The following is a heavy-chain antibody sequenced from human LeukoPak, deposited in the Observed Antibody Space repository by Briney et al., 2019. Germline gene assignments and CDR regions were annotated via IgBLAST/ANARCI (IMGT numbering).Heavy chain of an antibody. V-gene: IGHV1-2*02. J-gene: IGHJ4*02. Sequence: GASVKVSCKASGYTFTGYYMHLVRQAPGQGLEWMGWINPNSGGTNYAQKLQGRVTMTRDTSISTAYMELSRLRSDDTAVYYCARDGSGYDYSTFWDYWGQGTLVTVSS. CDR1: GYTFTGYY. CDR2: INPNSGGT. D-gene: IGHD5-12*01. CDR3: ARDGSGYDYSTFWDY.